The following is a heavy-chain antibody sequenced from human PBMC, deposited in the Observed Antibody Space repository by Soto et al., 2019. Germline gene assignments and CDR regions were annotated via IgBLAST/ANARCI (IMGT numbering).Heavy chain of an antibody. J-gene: IGHJ3*02. CDR2: IYPGGSDT. D-gene: IGHD3-10*01. Sequence: PGESLKISCKGSGYSFTSYWIGWVRQMPGKGLEWMGIIYPGGSDTRYSPSFQGQVTISADKSISTAYLQWSSLKASDTAMYYCARRRFGEAPRGDDAFDIWGQGTMVTV. CDR3: ARRRFGEAPRGDDAFDI. V-gene: IGHV5-51*01. CDR1: GYSFTSYW.